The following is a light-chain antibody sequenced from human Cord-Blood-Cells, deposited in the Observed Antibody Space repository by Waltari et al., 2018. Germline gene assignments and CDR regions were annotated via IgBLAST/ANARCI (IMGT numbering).Light chain of an antibody. CDR2: AAS. V-gene: IGKV1-39*01. CDR1: QSISSY. Sequence: DIQMTQSPSSLSASVGARVTITCRASQSISSYLNWYQQKPGKAPKLLIYAASSLQSGVPSRFSGSGSGTDFTHTISSLQPEDFATYDCQQSYSTPRTFGQGTKLEIK. J-gene: IGKJ2*01. CDR3: QQSYSTPRT.